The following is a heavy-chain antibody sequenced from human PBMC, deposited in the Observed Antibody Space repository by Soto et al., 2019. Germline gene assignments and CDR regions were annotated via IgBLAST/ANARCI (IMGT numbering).Heavy chain of an antibody. D-gene: IGHD3-3*01. CDR2: INHSGST. CDR1: GGSFSGYY. J-gene: IGHJ6*02. V-gene: IGHV4-34*01. CDR3: ARESEADYDFWSGYYEDIYYGMDV. Sequence: PSETLSLTCAVYGGSFSGYYWNWIRQPPGKGLEWIGEINHSGSTNYNPSLKSRVTISVDTSKNQFSLKLSSVTAADTAAYYCARESEADYDFWSGYYEDIYYGMDVWGQGTTVT.